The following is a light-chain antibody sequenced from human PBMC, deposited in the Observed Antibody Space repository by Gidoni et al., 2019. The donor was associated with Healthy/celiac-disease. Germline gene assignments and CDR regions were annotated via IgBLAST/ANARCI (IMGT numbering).Light chain of an antibody. J-gene: IGKJ1*01. CDR1: QSVSSSH. Sequence: EIVLTQFPGTLSLSPGARATLPCRASQSVSSSHLAWYQQKPGQAPRLLIYGASSRATGIPDRFSGSGSGTDFTLTISRLEPEDFAVYYCQQYGSSRTFGQGTKVEIK. CDR2: GAS. V-gene: IGKV3-20*01. CDR3: QQYGSSRT.